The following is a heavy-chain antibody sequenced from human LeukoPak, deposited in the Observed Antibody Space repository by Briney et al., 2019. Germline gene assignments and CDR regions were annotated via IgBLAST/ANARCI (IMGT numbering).Heavy chain of an antibody. Sequence: PGGSLRLSCAASGFTFSSYGMHWVRQAPGKGMEGVAVISYDGSNKNYADSVKGRFTISRDNSKNTLYLQMNSLRAEDTAVYYCAKELRDGYNTVPRLIDYWGQGTLVTVSS. CDR3: AKELRDGYNTVPRLIDY. CDR1: GFTFSSYG. J-gene: IGHJ4*02. CDR2: ISYDGSNK. D-gene: IGHD5-24*01. V-gene: IGHV3-30*18.